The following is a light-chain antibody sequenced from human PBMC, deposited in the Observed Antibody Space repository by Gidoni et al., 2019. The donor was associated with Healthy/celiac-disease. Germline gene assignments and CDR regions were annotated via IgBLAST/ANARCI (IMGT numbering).Light chain of an antibody. V-gene: IGKV3-20*01. J-gene: IGKJ1*01. CDR3: QQYGSSPWT. Sequence: IVLTQSPGTLSLSPGERATLSCRASQSVSSSHLAWYQQKPGQAPRLLISVASSRATGLPDRFSGSGSGTDFTLTISRLEPEDFAVYYCQQYGSSPWTFXQXTKVEIK. CDR2: VAS. CDR1: QSVSSSH.